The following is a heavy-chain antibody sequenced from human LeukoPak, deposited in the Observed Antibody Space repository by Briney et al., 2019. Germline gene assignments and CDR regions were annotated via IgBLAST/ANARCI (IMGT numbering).Heavy chain of an antibody. D-gene: IGHD4-17*01. J-gene: IGHJ4*02. Sequence: PGGSLRLSCAASGFTFSNYALHWVRQAPGKGLEWVAVISYDGSNKFYADSVRGRFTISRDNSKNTLYLQMNSLRAEDTAVYYCARVARYGDYIGGSDYWGQGALVTVSS. CDR1: GFTFSNYA. CDR2: ISYDGSNK. V-gene: IGHV3-30*04. CDR3: ARVARYGDYIGGSDY.